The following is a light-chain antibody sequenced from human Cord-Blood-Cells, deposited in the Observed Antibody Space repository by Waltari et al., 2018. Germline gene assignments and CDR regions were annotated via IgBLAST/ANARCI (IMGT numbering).Light chain of an antibody. CDR2: GNS. CDR3: QSYDSSLSGSV. J-gene: IGLJ2*01. V-gene: IGLV1-40*01. Sequence: QSVLTHPPSVSGAPGQSVTISCTGSSPNLGAIYYVHWYHQLPGTAPNLLIYGNSNRPSGVPDRFSGSKSGTSASLAITGLQAEDEADYYCQSYDSSLSGSVFGGGTKLTVL. CDR1: SPNLGAIYY.